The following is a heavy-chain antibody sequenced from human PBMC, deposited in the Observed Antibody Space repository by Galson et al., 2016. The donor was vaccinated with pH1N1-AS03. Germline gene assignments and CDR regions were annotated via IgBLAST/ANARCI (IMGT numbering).Heavy chain of an antibody. CDR2: MYASGDT. V-gene: IGHV4-4*07. CDR1: GDSIGGYY. Sequence: SETLSLTCTLSGDSIGGYYWSWVRQPAGEGLQWLGRMYASGDTLYNPSLKSRLTMSVDTSKNHFSLKLNSVTAAATDVYYCARERRWASGDSGPRFGMDVWGQGTTVTVS. CDR3: ARERRWASGDSGPRFGMDV. J-gene: IGHJ6*02. D-gene: IGHD3-10*01.